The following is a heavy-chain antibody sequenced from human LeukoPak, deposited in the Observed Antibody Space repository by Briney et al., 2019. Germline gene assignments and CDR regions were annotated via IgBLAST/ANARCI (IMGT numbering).Heavy chain of an antibody. Sequence: SVKVSCKASGGTFSSYAISWVRQAPGQGLEWTGGIIPIFGTANYAQKFQGRVTITADESTSTAYMELSSLRSEDTAVYYCARVRFGCSSTSCYGDFDYWGQGTLVTVSS. D-gene: IGHD2-2*01. J-gene: IGHJ4*02. V-gene: IGHV1-69*01. CDR3: ARVRFGCSSTSCYGDFDY. CDR2: IIPIFGTA. CDR1: GGTFSSYA.